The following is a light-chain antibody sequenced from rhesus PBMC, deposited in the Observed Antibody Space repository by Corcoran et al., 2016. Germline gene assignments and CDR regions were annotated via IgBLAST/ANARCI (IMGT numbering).Light chain of an antibody. CDR2: QAS. Sequence: DIVLTQSPASLAVSPGQRATITCRATETVSFFGTNIIHWFQKQQGQPPNLLIYQASSADTGVPASVSGRGSGTDFNLTINPVETDDAADYYCLQSKNSPRTFGQGTKVEIK. CDR1: ETVSFFGTNI. V-gene: IGKV7-13*02. CDR3: LQSKNSPRT. J-gene: IGKJ1*01.